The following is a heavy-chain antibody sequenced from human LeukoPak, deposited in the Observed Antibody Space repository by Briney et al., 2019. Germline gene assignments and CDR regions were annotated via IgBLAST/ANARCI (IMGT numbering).Heavy chain of an antibody. CDR3: TKAPTSSLSFFDF. Sequence: GESLKISWKASGYSFSSYWIGWVRQMPGKGLEWMAIINPGDYDARYSPSFQGQVTVSADRSISTAYMQWSTLKASDTATYYCTKAPTSSLSFFDFWGQGTLVTVSS. V-gene: IGHV5-51*01. D-gene: IGHD5-24*01. CDR1: GYSFSSYW. J-gene: IGHJ4*02. CDR2: INPGDYDA.